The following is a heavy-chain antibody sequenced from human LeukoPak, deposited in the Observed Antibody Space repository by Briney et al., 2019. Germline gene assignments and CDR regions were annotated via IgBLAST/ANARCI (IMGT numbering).Heavy chain of an antibody. CDR2: IYYSGST. CDR1: GGSISSYY. V-gene: IGHV4-59*01. J-gene: IGHJ4*02. D-gene: IGHD3-10*01. Sequence: SETLSLTCTVSGGSISSYYWSWIRQTPGKGLEWIGYIYYSGSTNYNPSLKSRVTTSVDTSKNQFSLKLSSVTAADTAVYYCARVLPPYYYGSGSYNYYFDYWGQGTLVTVSS. CDR3: ARVLPPYYYGSGSYNYYFDY.